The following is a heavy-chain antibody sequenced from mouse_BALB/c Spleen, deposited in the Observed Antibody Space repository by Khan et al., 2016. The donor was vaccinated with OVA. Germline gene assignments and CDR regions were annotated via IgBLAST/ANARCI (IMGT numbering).Heavy chain of an antibody. CDR3: ARYYYGTSWYCDV. Sequence: EVQLQESGPGLVKPSQSLSLTCSVTGYSITSGYYWNWIRQFPGNKLEWMDYIRYDGSNNYNPSLKNRISITRDTSKNQFFLKLNSVTTEDTATYYCARYYYGTSWYCDVWGAGTTVTVSA. D-gene: IGHD1-1*01. V-gene: IGHV3-6*02. CDR2: IRYDGSN. J-gene: IGHJ1*01. CDR1: GYSITSGYY.